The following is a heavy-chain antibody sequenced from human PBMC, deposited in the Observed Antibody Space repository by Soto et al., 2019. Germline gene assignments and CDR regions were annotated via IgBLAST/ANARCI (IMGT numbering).Heavy chain of an antibody. Sequence: SETLSLTCAVFGGPSRGYYWNWIRQPPGKGLEWIGEISHSGSTNYSPSLKSRVTISLDTSKNQFSLKLRSVTATDTATYYCSQQLMGFDYWGQGTLVTVSS. V-gene: IGHV4-34*01. D-gene: IGHD6-13*01. CDR1: GGPSRGYY. CDR3: SQQLMGFDY. CDR2: ISHSGST. J-gene: IGHJ4*02.